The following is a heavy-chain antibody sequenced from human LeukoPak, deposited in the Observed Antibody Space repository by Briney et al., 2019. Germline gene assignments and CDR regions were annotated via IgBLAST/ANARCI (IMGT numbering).Heavy chain of an antibody. J-gene: IGHJ4*02. CDR3: ARDGSRGGDNDN. Sequence: GGSLRLSCAASGFTFSRYWMNWVRQAPGKGLEWAAKIKQDESEKYYVDSVKGRFTISRDIAKNSLYLQMNSLRAEDTAVYYCARDGSRGGDNDNWGQGTLVTVSS. D-gene: IGHD4-17*01. V-gene: IGHV3-7*03. CDR1: GFTFSRYW. CDR2: IKQDESEK.